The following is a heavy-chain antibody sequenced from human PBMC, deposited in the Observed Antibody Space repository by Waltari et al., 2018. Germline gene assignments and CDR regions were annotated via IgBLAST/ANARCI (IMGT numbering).Heavy chain of an antibody. Sequence: QVQLQASGPGLVKPSGTLSVTCAVSGDSLSGNACGGWVRQPPGKGLEWIGQIHGSGKSNYKPSLESRVTVSRDTSNNQFSLKLASATAADTAVYYCARDRGRGLYLDSWGQGTLVTVSP. CDR1: GDSLSGNAC. J-gene: IGHJ4*02. D-gene: IGHD2-15*01. CDR3: ARDRGRGLYLDS. CDR2: IHGSGKS. V-gene: IGHV4-4*02.